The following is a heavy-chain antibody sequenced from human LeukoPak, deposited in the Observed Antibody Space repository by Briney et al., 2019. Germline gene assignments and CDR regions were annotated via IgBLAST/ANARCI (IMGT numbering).Heavy chain of an antibody. CDR2: ISYDGSNK. CDR1: GFTFSSYA. J-gene: IGHJ6*03. Sequence: GGSLRLSCAASGFTFSSYAMHWVRQAPGKGLEWVAVISYDGSNKYYADSVKGRFTISRDNPKNTLYLQMNSLRAEDTAVYYCARDRYDGDCGGDCYNYYYYYYMDVWGKGTTVTVSS. D-gene: IGHD2-21*01. V-gene: IGHV3-30-3*01. CDR3: ARDRYDGDCGGDCYNYYYYYYMDV.